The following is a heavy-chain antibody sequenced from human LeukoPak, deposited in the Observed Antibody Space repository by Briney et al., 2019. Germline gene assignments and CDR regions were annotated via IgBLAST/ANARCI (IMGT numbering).Heavy chain of an antibody. D-gene: IGHD3-9*01. CDR2: ISACNGNT. J-gene: IGHJ6*04. CDR3: AREVRYYDILTGYLGGGYYYGMDV. Sequence: ASVKVSCKASGYTFTSYGISWVRQAPGQGLEWMGWISACNGNTNYAQKLQGRVTMTTDTSTSTAYMELRSLRSDDTAVYYCAREVRYYDILTGYLGGGYYYGMDVWGKGTTVTVSS. V-gene: IGHV1-18*04. CDR1: GYTFTSYG.